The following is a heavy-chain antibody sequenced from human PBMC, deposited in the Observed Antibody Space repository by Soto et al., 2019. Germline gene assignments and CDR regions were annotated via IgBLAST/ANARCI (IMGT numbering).Heavy chain of an antibody. J-gene: IGHJ4*02. D-gene: IGHD1-1*01. CDR2: IYWDGEI. CDR3: AHRDSTGTTTYFDS. Sequence: QITLKEAGPTLVKPTETLTLTCTFSGFSFTTTRMGVGWTRQPPGTALEWLAIIYWDGEIRYNPLLRRRLTLTEDPSKNQVVLTMTNMDPKDTATYYCAHRDSTGTTTYFDSWGQGIPVTVAS. CDR1: GFSFTTTRMG. V-gene: IGHV2-5*02.